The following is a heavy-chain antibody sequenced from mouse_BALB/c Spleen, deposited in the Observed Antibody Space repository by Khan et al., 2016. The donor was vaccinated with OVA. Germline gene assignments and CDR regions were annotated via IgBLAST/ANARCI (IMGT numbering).Heavy chain of an antibody. J-gene: IGHJ3*01. V-gene: IGHV1-7*01. CDR3: ARRGLFGICAY. Sequence: QIQLVQSGAELAKPGASVKMSCKASGYTFTTYWMHWVRQRPGQGLEWIGYIDPSSDYTEYNQKFKDKATLTTDKSSSTAYMQLSSLTSEDSACYYCARRGLFGICAYWGQGTLGTVSA. CDR1: GYTFTTYW. D-gene: IGHD1-1*02. CDR2: IDPSSDYT.